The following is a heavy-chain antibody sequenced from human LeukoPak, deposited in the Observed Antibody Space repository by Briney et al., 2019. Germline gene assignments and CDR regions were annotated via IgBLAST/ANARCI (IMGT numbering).Heavy chain of an antibody. Sequence: SETLSLNCTVSGGSISSYYWSWIRQPAGKGLEWIGRIYTSGSTNYNPSLKSRVTMSVDTSKNQFSLKLSSVTAADTAVYYCARMITFGGVIAEYYFDYWGQGTLVTVSS. CDR1: GGSISSYY. J-gene: IGHJ4*02. V-gene: IGHV4-4*07. D-gene: IGHD3-16*02. CDR2: IYTSGST. CDR3: ARMITFGGVIAEYYFDY.